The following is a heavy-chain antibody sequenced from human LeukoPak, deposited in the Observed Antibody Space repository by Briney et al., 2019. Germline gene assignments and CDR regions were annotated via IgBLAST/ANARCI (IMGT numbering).Heavy chain of an antibody. D-gene: IGHD3-22*01. Sequence: SETLSLTCTVSGGSVSSGSYYWRWIRQPPGKGLEWIGYIYYSGSTNYNPSLKSRVTISVDTSKNQFSLKLSSVTAADTAVYYCARDANYYDSSGYYLYNWFDPWGQGTLVTVSS. CDR1: GGSVSSGSYY. V-gene: IGHV4-61*01. J-gene: IGHJ5*02. CDR3: ARDANYYDSSGYYLYNWFDP. CDR2: IYYSGST.